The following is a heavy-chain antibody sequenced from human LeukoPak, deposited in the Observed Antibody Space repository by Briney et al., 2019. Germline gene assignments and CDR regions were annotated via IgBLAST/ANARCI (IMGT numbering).Heavy chain of an antibody. D-gene: IGHD1-26*01. J-gene: IGHJ5*02. V-gene: IGHV3-66*01. CDR2: IYSDNT. CDR3: ARDPIVGASHLNWFDP. CDR1: GFTVSTNS. Sequence: PGGSLRLSCTVSGFTVSTNSMSWVRQAPGKGLEWVSFIYSDNTHYSDSVKGRFTISRDNSKNTLYLQMNSLRAEDTAVYYCARDPIVGASHLNWFDPWGQGTLVTVSS.